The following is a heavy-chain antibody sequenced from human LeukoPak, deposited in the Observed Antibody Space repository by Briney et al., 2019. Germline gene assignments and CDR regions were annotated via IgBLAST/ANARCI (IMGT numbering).Heavy chain of an antibody. D-gene: IGHD1-26*01. J-gene: IGHJ4*02. Sequence: PSETLSLTCTVSGGSISSSSYYWGWIRQPPGKGLEWIGSIYYSGSTYYNPSLKSRVIISVDTSKNQFSLKLSSVTAADTAVYYRARGPGAGVGATTFDYWGQGTLVTVSS. CDR3: ARGPGAGVGATTFDY. V-gene: IGHV4-39*01. CDR1: GGSISSSSYY. CDR2: IYYSGST.